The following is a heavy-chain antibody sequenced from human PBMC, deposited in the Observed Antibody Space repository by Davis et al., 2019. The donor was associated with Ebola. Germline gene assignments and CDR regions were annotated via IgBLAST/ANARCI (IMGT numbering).Heavy chain of an antibody. CDR3: AKGSCSVSNCPTDS. CDR2: VSGSGASK. Sequence: GESLKISCAASGFTFNNYVMSWVRQAPGKGLEWVSGVSGSGASKFYADSVKGRLTISRDNSKNMVYLQMNSLRAEDTAVYYCAKGSCSVSNCPTDSWGQGTLVTVSS. CDR1: GFTFNNYV. D-gene: IGHD2-15*01. J-gene: IGHJ4*02. V-gene: IGHV3-23*01.